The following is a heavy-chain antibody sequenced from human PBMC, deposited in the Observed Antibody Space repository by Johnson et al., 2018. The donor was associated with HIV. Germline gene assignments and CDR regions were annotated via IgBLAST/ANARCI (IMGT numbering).Heavy chain of an antibody. CDR1: GFTFSDYY. CDR3: ARRISRSDGVDI. V-gene: IGHV3-13*01. Sequence: VQLVESGGGLVQPGGSLRLSCAASGFTFSDYYMSWIRQAPGKGLEWVSEIDTAGDTYYPGSVKGRFTTSRENAKNSLYVQMNSRRAGDKAVYYCARRISRSDGVDIWCQGTMVTLSS. CDR2: IDTAGDT. D-gene: IGHD3-3*02. J-gene: IGHJ3*02.